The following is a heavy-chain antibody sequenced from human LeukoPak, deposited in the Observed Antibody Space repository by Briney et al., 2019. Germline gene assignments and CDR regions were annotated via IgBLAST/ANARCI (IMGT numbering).Heavy chain of an antibody. J-gene: IGHJ4*02. Sequence: GGSLRLSCAASGFTFSSYWMNWVRQAPGKGLEWVAVISYDGSNKYYADSVKGRFTISRDNSKNTLYLQMNSLRAEDTAVFYCARDYSSGWFSVLDYWGQGPLVPVSS. CDR1: GFTFSSYW. CDR3: ARDYSSGWFSVLDY. CDR2: ISYDGSNK. D-gene: IGHD6-13*01. V-gene: IGHV3-30*03.